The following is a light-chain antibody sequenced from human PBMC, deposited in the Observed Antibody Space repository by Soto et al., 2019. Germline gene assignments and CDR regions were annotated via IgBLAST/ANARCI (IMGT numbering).Light chain of an antibody. CDR2: AAS. V-gene: IGKV1-8*01. CDR3: QQYYSYPPT. CDR1: QGISSY. J-gene: IGKJ4*01. Sequence: IRMTQSPSSFSASTGDRVTITCRASQGISSYLAWYQQKPGKAPKLLIYAASTLQSGVPSRFSGSGSGTDFTLTISCLQSEDFATYYCQQYYSYPPTVGGGTKVDIK.